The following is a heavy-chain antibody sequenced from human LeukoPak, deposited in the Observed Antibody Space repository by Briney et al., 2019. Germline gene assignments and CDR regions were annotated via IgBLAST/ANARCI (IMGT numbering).Heavy chain of an antibody. Sequence: AQTLSLTCPLSSRSITIGGYSWSWIRQPAGRGLEWSGYILDSRSTYYNPSLKSRVTKPVDRSKNQYSLKLSSVTAADTAVYYCARAVAYCGGDCYSLGYYFDYWGQGTLVTVSS. J-gene: IGHJ4*02. CDR1: SRSITIGGYS. V-gene: IGHV4-30-2*01. CDR3: ARAVAYCGGDCYSLGYYFDY. CDR2: ILDSRST. D-gene: IGHD2-21*02.